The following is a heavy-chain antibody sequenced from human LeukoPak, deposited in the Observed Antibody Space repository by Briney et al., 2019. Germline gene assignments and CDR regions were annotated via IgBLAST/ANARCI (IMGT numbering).Heavy chain of an antibody. D-gene: IGHD3-16*01. J-gene: IGHJ4*02. V-gene: IGHV1-46*01. CDR1: GYTFTGYY. CDR2: INPSGGST. Sequence: ASVKVSCKASGYTFTGYYMHWVRQAPGQGLEWMGIINPSGGSTDYAQKFQDRVTMTRDMSTSTVYMELSSLRSEDTAVYFCARDPWGGATPSYFDYWGQGTLVTVSS. CDR3: ARDPWGGATPSYFDY.